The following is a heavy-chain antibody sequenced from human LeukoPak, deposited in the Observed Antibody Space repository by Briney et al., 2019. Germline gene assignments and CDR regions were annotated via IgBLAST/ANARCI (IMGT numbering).Heavy chain of an antibody. V-gene: IGHV4-30-4*01. CDR1: GGSISSGDYY. Sequence: PSQTLSLTCTVSGGSISSGDYYWSWIRQPPGKGLEWIGYIYYSGSTYYNPSLKSRVTISVDTSKNQFSLKLSSVTAADTAVYYCARLAYCGGDCGDYFDYWGQGTLVTVSS. CDR2: IYYSGST. D-gene: IGHD2-21*02. CDR3: ARLAYCGGDCGDYFDY. J-gene: IGHJ4*02.